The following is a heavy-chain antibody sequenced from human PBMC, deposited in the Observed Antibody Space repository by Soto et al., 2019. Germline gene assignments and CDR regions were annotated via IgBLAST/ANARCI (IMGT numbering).Heavy chain of an antibody. D-gene: IGHD2-2*01. CDR3: AKYRRTEEEGFTLDS. CDR2: IYYTGST. V-gene: IGHV4-59*01. Sequence: SETLSLTCTVSGDSIKHYYWSWIRQPPGKRLEWIGYIYYTGSTTYNPSLESRVTMSVDTSKNQFSLKLSPVNAADTAVYYCAKYRRTEEEGFTLDSWGRGTLVTVSS. CDR1: GDSIKHYY. J-gene: IGHJ4*02.